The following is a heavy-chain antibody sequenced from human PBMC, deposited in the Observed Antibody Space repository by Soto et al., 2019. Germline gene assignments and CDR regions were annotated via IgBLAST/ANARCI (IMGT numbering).Heavy chain of an antibody. J-gene: IGHJ6*03. CDR3: ARQKGGYYDILTGYSSYYYYYMDV. CDR1: GGSISSSSYY. Sequence: SETLSLTCTVSGGSISSSSYYWVWIRQPPGKGLEWIGSIYYSGSTYYNPSLKSRVTISVDTSKNQFSLKLSSVTAADTAVYYCARQKGGYYDILTGYSSYYYYYMDVWGKGTTVTVSS. CDR2: IYYSGST. V-gene: IGHV4-39*01. D-gene: IGHD3-9*01.